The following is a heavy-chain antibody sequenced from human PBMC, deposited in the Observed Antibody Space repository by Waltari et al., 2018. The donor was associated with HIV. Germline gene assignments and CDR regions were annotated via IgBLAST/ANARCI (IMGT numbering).Heavy chain of an antibody. J-gene: IGHJ4*02. CDR2: ISSSSTTI. V-gene: IGHV3-48*04. CDR3: ARERFGSSYFGY. CDR1: GVTFISYV. Sequence: EVQLVESGGGLVQPGGSLRLSCAASGVTFISYVMNWVRQAPGKGLEWVSYISSSSTTINYADSVKGRFTISRDNAKNLLYLQMSSLRAEDTAVYFCARERFGSSYFGYWGQGTLVTVSS. D-gene: IGHD6-6*01.